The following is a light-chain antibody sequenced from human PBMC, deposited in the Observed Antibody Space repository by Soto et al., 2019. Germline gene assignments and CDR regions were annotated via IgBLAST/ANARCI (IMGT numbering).Light chain of an antibody. J-gene: IGKJ2*01. V-gene: IGKV3-20*01. CDR2: GAS. CDR3: QQYGYSYT. CDR1: QSISTNF. Sequence: ENVLTQSPGTLSLSPGERATLSCRASQSISTNFLAWYQQKPGQAPRLLIYGASNKIPGIPDRFSGSGSGTDFTLTISSLEPEDFAVYYCQQYGYSYTFGQGTKLQIK.